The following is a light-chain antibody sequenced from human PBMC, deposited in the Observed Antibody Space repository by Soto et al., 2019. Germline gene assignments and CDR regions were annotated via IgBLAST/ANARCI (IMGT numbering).Light chain of an antibody. J-gene: IGKJ1*01. CDR1: QSISSW. CDR2: DAS. CDR3: QQDNSDSPWT. V-gene: IGKV1-5*01. Sequence: DIQMTQSPSTLSASVGDRVTITCRASQSISSWLAWYQQKPGKAPRLLIYDASSLESGVPSRFSGSGSGTEFTLTISSLQPDDFATYDCQQDNSDSPWTFCQVS.